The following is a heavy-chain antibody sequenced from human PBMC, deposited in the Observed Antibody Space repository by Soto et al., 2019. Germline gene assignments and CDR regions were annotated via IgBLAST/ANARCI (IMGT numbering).Heavy chain of an antibody. D-gene: IGHD4-17*01. CDR1: GYTFTSYG. J-gene: IGHJ5*02. CDR2: ISAYNGNT. CDR3: ASHLGGLTVTTNPWYCRS. V-gene: IGHV1-18*04. Sequence: GAPVKTACRASGYTFTSYGISWVRQAPGQGLEWMGWISAYNGNTNYAQKLQGRASMTTDTPTSTAYVERRSLRSDGTAVYYSASHLGGLTVTTNPWYCRSWGQEPLVSVSS.